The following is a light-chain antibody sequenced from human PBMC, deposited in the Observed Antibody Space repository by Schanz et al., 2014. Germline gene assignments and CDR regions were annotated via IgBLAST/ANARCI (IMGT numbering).Light chain of an antibody. V-gene: IGKV3-15*01. Sequence: LTQSPATLSVSPGERATLSCRASQSVSSNLAWYQKRPGQAPRLLMYNAHTRATGIPVRFSGSGSGTEFTLTISSLQPEDLAVYYCQQYHSWPYTFGQGSKLAIK. CDR3: QQYHSWPYT. CDR1: QSVSSN. CDR2: NAH. J-gene: IGKJ2*01.